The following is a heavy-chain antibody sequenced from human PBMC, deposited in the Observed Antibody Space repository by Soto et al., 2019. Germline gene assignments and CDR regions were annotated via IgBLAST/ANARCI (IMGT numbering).Heavy chain of an antibody. CDR1: GYTLTELS. D-gene: IGHD3-3*01. Sequence: ASVQVSRKVSGYTLTELSMHCVRQAPGKWLEWMGGFDPEDGDTIYAQKFQGRVTMTEDTSTDTAYMELSSLRSEDTAVYYCATDRGYDFWSGFWAFDIWGQGTMVTVSS. CDR2: FDPEDGDT. J-gene: IGHJ3*02. CDR3: ATDRGYDFWSGFWAFDI. V-gene: IGHV1-24*01.